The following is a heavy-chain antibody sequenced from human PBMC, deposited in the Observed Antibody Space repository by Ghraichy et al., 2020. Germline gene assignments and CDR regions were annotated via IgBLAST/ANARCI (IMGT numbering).Heavy chain of an antibody. D-gene: IGHD2-2*02. J-gene: IGHJ4*02. Sequence: SETLSLTCTVSGGSISSYYWSWIRQPPGKGLEWIGYIYYSGSTNYNPSLKSRVTISVDTSKNQFSLKLSSVTAADTAVYYCARRPYCSSTSCYTNYFDYWGQGTLVTVSS. CDR1: GGSISSYY. V-gene: IGHV4-59*08. CDR3: ARRPYCSSTSCYTNYFDY. CDR2: IYYSGST.